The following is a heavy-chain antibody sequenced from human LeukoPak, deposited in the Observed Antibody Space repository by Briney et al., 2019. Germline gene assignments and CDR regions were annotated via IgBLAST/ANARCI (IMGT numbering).Heavy chain of an antibody. V-gene: IGHV1-69*13. D-gene: IGHD2-2*01. Sequence: AASVKVSCKASGGTFSSYAISWVRQAPGQGLEWMGGIIPIFGTANYAQKFQGRVTITADESTSTAYMELSSLRSEDTAVYYCAIGFLGYCSSTSCYPNYYYMDVWGKGTTVTVSS. CDR2: IIPIFGTA. J-gene: IGHJ6*03. CDR1: GGTFSSYA. CDR3: AIGFLGYCSSTSCYPNYYYMDV.